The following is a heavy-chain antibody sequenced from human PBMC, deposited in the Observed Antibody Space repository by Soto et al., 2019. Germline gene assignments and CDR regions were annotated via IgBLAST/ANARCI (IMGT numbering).Heavy chain of an antibody. CDR1: GFSLSTSGMC. CDR3: ARIGCYYDSSGYYSPDTTNDY. J-gene: IGHJ4*02. V-gene: IGHV2-70*11. Sequence: SGPTLVNPTQTLTLTCTFSGFSLSTSGMCVSWIRQPPGKALEWLARIDWDDDKYYSTSLKTRLTISKDTSKNQVVLTMTNMDPVDTATYYCARIGCYYDSSGYYSPDTTNDYWGQGTLVTVSS. CDR2: IDWDDDK. D-gene: IGHD3-22*01.